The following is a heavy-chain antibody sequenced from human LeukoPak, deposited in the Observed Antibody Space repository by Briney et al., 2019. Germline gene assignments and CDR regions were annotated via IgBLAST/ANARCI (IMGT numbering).Heavy chain of an antibody. D-gene: IGHD3-22*01. J-gene: IGHJ4*02. V-gene: IGHV3-33*01. Sequence: GGSLRLSCAASGFTFSSYGMHWVRQAPGKGLEWVAVIWYDGSNKYYADSVKGRFTISRDNSKNTLYLQMNSLRAEDTAVYYCARDCYDSSGYLSALGYWGQGTLVTVSS. CDR2: IWYDGSNK. CDR3: ARDCYDSSGYLSALGY. CDR1: GFTFSSYG.